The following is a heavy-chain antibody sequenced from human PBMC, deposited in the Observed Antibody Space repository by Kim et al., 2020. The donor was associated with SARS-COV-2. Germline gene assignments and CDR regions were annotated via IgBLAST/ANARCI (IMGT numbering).Heavy chain of an antibody. Sequence: ASVKVSCKVSGFTLSELSINWVRQAPGKGLEWMGGFDPEDGETKYAQKFHGRVSMTEDTSTDTAYMELSSLRSEDTAVYYCAIDKCIPVGVGCQYAESAMDVWGQGTTVTVSS. CDR2: FDPEDGET. CDR3: AIDKCIPVGVGCQYAESAMDV. V-gene: IGHV1-24*01. J-gene: IGHJ6*02. CDR1: GFTLSELS. D-gene: IGHD6-19*01.